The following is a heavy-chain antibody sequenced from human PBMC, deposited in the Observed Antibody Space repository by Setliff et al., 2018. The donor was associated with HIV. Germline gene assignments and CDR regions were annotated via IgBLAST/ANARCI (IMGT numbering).Heavy chain of an antibody. J-gene: IGHJ6*03. CDR3: ASRAGLGYMDV. D-gene: IGHD3-16*01. Sequence: ASVKVSCKVSGYTLTELSIHWVRQAPGKGLEWMGGFVPEHSETIYAQKFQGRVTITTDESTSTAYMELSSLRSEDTAVYYCASRAGLGYMDVWGKGTTVTVSS. V-gene: IGHV1-24*01. CDR1: GYTLTELS. CDR2: FVPEHSET.